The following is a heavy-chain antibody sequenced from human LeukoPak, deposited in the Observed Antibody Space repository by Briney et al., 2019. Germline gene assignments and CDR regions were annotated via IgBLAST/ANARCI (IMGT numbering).Heavy chain of an antibody. V-gene: IGHV3-21*01. J-gene: IGHJ6*03. Sequence: GGSLRLSCAASGFTFSSYSMIWVRQAPGKGLEWVSSISSSSSYINYADSVKGRFTISRDNAKNSLYLQMNSLRAEDTAVYYCARADFWSGQAHMDVWGKGTTVTVSS. CDR1: GFTFSSYS. CDR3: ARADFWSGQAHMDV. CDR2: ISSSSSYI. D-gene: IGHD3-3*01.